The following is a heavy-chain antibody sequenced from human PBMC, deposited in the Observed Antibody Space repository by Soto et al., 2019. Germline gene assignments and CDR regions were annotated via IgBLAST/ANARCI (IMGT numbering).Heavy chain of an antibody. V-gene: IGHV4-30-4*01. CDR3: ARGGRYFDEGWFDP. J-gene: IGHJ5*02. CDR2: IYYSGST. CDR1: GGSISSGDYY. D-gene: IGHD3-9*01. Sequence: SETLSLTCTVSGGSISSGDYYWSWIRQPPGKGLEWIGYIYYSGSTYYNPSLKSRVTISVDTSKNQFSLKLSSVTAADTAVYYCARGGRYFDEGWFDPWGQGTLVTVSS.